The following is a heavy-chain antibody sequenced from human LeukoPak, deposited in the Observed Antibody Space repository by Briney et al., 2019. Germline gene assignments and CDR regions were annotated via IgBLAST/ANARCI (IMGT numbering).Heavy chain of an antibody. CDR2: IYYSGST. V-gene: IGHV4-59*11. CDR3: ARSYYYDRSGSRHYYFDS. CDR1: GGSISNHY. Sequence: PSETLSLTCTVSGGSISNHYWNWIRQPPGKGLEWIGHIYYSGSTNYNPSLKSRVTISVDRSKTQFSLNLSSVTAADTAVYYRARSYYYDRSGSRHYYFDSWGQGTLVTVSS. D-gene: IGHD3-22*01. J-gene: IGHJ4*02.